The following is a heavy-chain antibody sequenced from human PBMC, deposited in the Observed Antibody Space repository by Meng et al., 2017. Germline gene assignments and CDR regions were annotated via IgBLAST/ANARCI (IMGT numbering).Heavy chain of an antibody. Sequence: SVKVSCKASGGTFSSYTISWVRQAPGQGLEWMGRIIPILGIANYAQKFQGRVTITADKSTSTAYMELSSLRSEDTAVYYCARSRAGSGCDFYYGMDVWGQGTTVTVSS. J-gene: IGHJ6*02. CDR2: IIPILGIA. CDR1: GGTFSSYT. V-gene: IGHV1-69*02. CDR3: ARSRAGSGCDFYYGMDV. D-gene: IGHD5-12*01.